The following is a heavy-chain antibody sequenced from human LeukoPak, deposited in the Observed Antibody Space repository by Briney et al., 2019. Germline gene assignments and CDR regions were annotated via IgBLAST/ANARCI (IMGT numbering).Heavy chain of an antibody. CDR1: GFTFDDYA. D-gene: IGHD4-11*01. V-gene: IGHV3-9*01. Sequence: GRSLRLSCAASGFTFDDYAMHWVRQAPGKGLEWVSGISWNSGSIGYADSVKGRFTISSDNAKNSLYLQMNSLRAEDTALYYCAKGNDYSNLNWFDPWGQGTLVTVSS. J-gene: IGHJ5*02. CDR2: ISWNSGSI. CDR3: AKGNDYSNLNWFDP.